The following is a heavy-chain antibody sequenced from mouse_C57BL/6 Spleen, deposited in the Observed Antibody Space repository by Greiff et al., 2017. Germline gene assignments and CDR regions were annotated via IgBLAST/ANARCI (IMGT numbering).Heavy chain of an antibody. Sequence: VQLQQSGAELMKPGASVKLSCKATGYTFTGYWIEWVKQRPGHGLEWIGEILPGSGSTNYIEKFKGKATFTADTSSNTAYMQLSSLTTEDSAIYYCLYGYEHFDYWGQGTTLTVSS. J-gene: IGHJ2*01. D-gene: IGHD2-2*01. V-gene: IGHV1-9*01. CDR2: ILPGSGST. CDR1: GYTFTGYW. CDR3: LYGYEHFDY.